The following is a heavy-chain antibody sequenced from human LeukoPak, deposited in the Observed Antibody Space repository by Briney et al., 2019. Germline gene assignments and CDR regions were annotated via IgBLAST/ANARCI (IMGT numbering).Heavy chain of an antibody. CDR1: GGSFSGYY. J-gene: IGHJ4*02. CDR2: INHSGST. D-gene: IGHD3-16*02. V-gene: IGHV4-34*01. Sequence: SETLSLTCAVYGGSFSGYYWSWRRQPPEKGLEWIGEINHSGSTNYNPSLKSRVTISVDTSKNNFYLKLSSVTAADTAVYYCARRSSPYYDYVWGSYRFDYWGQGTLVTVSS. CDR3: ARRSSPYYDYVWGSYRFDY.